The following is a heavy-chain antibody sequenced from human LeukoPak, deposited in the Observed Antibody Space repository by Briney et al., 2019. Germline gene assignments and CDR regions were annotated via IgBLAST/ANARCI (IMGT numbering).Heavy chain of an antibody. V-gene: IGHV3-23*01. CDR3: AKEGSRRAFDY. Sequence: GGSLRLSCAASGFTFSSNAMSWVGRAPGKGLEWFSAISGSGGSTYYADSVKGRFTISRDNSKNTLYLQMNSLRAEDTAVYYCAKEGSRRAFDYWGQGTLVTVSS. J-gene: IGHJ4*02. CDR1: GFTFSSNA. CDR2: ISGSGGST.